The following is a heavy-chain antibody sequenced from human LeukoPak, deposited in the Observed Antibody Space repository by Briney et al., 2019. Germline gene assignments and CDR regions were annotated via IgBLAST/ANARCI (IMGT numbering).Heavy chain of an antibody. CDR1: GFTFSSYS. V-gene: IGHV3-21*01. D-gene: IGHD2-15*01. Sequence: PGGSLRLSCAASGFTFSSYSMNWVRQAPGKGLEWVSSISSSSSYIYYADSVKGRFTISRDNAKNSLYLQMNSLRAEDTAVYYCARDLGGGSGGLDYWGQGTLVTVSS. CDR2: ISSSSSYI. J-gene: IGHJ4*02. CDR3: ARDLGGGSGGLDY.